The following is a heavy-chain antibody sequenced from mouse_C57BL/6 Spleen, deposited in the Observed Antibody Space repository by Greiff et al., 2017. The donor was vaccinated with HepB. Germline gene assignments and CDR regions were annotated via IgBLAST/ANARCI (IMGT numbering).Heavy chain of an antibody. V-gene: IGHV1-82*01. CDR1: GYAFSSSW. CDR3: ARSRYYGSSFFMDY. CDR2: IYPGDGDT. D-gene: IGHD1-1*01. J-gene: IGHJ4*01. Sequence: VQLKESGPELVKPGASVKISCKASGYAFSSSWMNWVKQRPGKGLEWIGRIYPGDGDTNYNGKFKGKATLTADKSSSTAYMQLSSLTSEDSAVYFCARSRYYGSSFFMDYWGQGTSVTVSS.